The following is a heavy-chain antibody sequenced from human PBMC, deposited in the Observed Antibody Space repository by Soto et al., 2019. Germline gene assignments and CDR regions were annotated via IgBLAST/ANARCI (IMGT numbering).Heavy chain of an antibody. CDR2: IYYSGST. J-gene: IGHJ5*02. CDR3: ASPSLNSITTVTLNWGFNP. D-gene: IGHD4-17*01. Sequence: PSETLSLTCTVSGGSISSSSYYWGWIRQPPGKGLEWIGSIYYSGSTYYNPSLKSRVTISVDTSKNQFSLKLSSVTAADTAVYYSASPSLNSITTVTLNWGFNPWGQGPLVTVSS. CDR1: GGSISSSSYY. V-gene: IGHV4-39*01.